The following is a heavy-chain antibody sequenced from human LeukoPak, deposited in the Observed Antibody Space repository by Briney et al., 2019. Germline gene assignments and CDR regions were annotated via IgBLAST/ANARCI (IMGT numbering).Heavy chain of an antibody. J-gene: IGHJ3*02. Sequence: GGSLRLSCAASGFTFSSYGMHWVRQAPAKGLEWVAVIWYDGSNKYYADSVKGRFTISRDNSKNTLYLQMNSLRAEDTAVYYCAKDITMIVVVNAFDIWGQGTMVTVSS. D-gene: IGHD3-22*01. CDR3: AKDITMIVVVNAFDI. CDR2: IWYDGSNK. CDR1: GFTFSSYG. V-gene: IGHV3-33*06.